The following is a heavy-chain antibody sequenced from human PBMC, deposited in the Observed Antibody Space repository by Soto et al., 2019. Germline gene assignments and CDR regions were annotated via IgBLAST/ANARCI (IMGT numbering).Heavy chain of an antibody. J-gene: IGHJ6*02. CDR2: TYYRSKWYN. CDR3: ARDQEYSSSNSYYYGMDV. Sequence: SQTLSLPCAISGDSVSSNSAAWNWIRQSPSRGLEWLGRTYYRSKWYNDYAVSVKSRITINPDTSKNQFSLQLNSVTPEDTAVYYCARDQEYSSSNSYYYGMDVWGQGTTVTVSS. D-gene: IGHD6-6*01. CDR1: GDSVSSNSAA. V-gene: IGHV6-1*01.